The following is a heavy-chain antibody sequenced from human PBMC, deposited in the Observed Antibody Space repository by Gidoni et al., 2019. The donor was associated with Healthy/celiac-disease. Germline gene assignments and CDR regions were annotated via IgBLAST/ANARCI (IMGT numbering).Heavy chain of an antibody. V-gene: IGHV4-39*01. CDR1: VGSIRSSSYY. CDR3: ASRGEYSSYPG. J-gene: IGHJ6*02. Sequence: QLQLQESGPGLVKPSETLALTCTVSVGSIRSSSYYWGWIRQPTGEGLEWIGSIYYSGSTYYHPSIKSRVTISVDTSKNQFSLKLSSVPAADTAVYYCASRGEYSSYPGWGQGTTVTVSS. CDR2: IYYSGST. D-gene: IGHD6-6*01.